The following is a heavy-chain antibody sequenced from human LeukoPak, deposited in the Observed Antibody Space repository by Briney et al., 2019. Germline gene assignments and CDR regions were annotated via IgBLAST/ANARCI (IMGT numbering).Heavy chain of an antibody. CDR3: AKAPVTSCRGAYCYPFDS. J-gene: IGHJ4*02. CDR1: GFTLSSYS. D-gene: IGHD2-21*01. V-gene: IGHV3-21*01. Sequence: GGSLRLSCAASGFTLSSYSMNWVRQAPGKGLEWVSCISSSSSYIYYADSVKGRFTISRDNAKKSLYLQMNSLRAEDTAVYFCAKAPVTSCRGAYCYPFDSWGQGTLVTVSS. CDR2: ISSSSSYI.